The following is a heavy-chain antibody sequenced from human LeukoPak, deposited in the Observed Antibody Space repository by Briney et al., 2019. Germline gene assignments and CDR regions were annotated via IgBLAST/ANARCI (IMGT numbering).Heavy chain of an antibody. CDR3: AKNGPATEGWYTG. Sequence: GGSLRLSCAASGFTFSDYYMSWLRQAPGKGLEGVSFISGSGYSGSGYSIHYADSVKGRFTISRDNAKNSLYLQMNSLRAEDTAVYYCAKNGPATEGWYTGWGQGTLITVSS. D-gene: IGHD6-19*01. J-gene: IGHJ4*02. CDR1: GFTFSDYY. V-gene: IGHV3-11*01. CDR2: ISGSGYSGSGYSI.